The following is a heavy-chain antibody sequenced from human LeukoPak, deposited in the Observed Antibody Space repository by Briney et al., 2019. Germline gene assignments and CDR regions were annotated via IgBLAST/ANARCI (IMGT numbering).Heavy chain of an antibody. CDR3: TRDHPSGSYYPDY. D-gene: IGHD3-10*01. J-gene: IGHJ4*02. CDR2: IYHSGST. CDR1: GGSVNSGCYY. Sequence: PSETLSLTCTISGGSVNSGCYYWSWIRQSPGKGLEWIGYIYHSGSTNYNPSLKSRVTISVDRFKNHFSLKLSSVTAADTAVYYCTRDHPSGSYYPDYWGQGTLVTVSS. V-gene: IGHV4-30-2*06.